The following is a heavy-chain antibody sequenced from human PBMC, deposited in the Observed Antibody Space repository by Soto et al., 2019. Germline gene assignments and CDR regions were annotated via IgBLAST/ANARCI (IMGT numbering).Heavy chain of an antibody. Sequence: QVQLVQSGAEVKKPGSSVKVSCKASGGTFSSYTISWVRHAPGQGLEWMGRIIPILGIANYAQKFQGRVTIVAYKSTSTAYMELSSLRSEDKAVYYCSRVAYCRSTGCYSSLDYYYYMDVWGKGTTVTVSS. CDR2: IIPILGIA. CDR3: SRVAYCRSTGCYSSLDYYYYMDV. CDR1: GGTFSSYT. J-gene: IGHJ6*03. V-gene: IGHV1-69*02. D-gene: IGHD2-2*01.